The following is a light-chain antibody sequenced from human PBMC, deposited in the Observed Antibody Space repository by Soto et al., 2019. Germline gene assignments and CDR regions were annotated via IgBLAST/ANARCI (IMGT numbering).Light chain of an antibody. CDR3: QQANSFPLT. V-gene: IGKV1-5*01. J-gene: IGKJ5*01. CDR1: QSIRTW. CDR2: DAS. Sequence: DIQMTQSPSTLSASVGDRVTITCRASQSIRTWLAWYQQKPGKAPKVLIYDASSLEGGVPSRFSGSGSGTDFTLTISSLQPEDFATYYCQQANSFPLTFGQGTRLEIK.